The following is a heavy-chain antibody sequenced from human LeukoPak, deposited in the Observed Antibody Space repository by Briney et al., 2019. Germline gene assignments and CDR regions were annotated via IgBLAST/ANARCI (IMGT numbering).Heavy chain of an antibody. D-gene: IGHD5-18*01. V-gene: IGHV4-59*04. CDR2: IYYSGST. Sequence: SETLSLTCTVSGGSINSYYWSWIRQPPGKGLEWIGYIYYSGSTYYNPSLKSRVTISVDTSKNQFSLKLSSVTAADTAVYYCARHKVGEIQRCDYWGQGTLLTVSS. J-gene: IGHJ4*02. CDR1: GGSINSYY. CDR3: ARHKVGEIQRCDY.